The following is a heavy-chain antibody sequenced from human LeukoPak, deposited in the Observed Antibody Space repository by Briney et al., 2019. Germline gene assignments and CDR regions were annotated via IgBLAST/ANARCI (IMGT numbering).Heavy chain of an antibody. CDR1: GYTFTSYD. CDR3: ARGRFLEWLFKAPLGN. J-gene: IGHJ4*02. CDR2: MNPNSGNT. D-gene: IGHD3-3*01. Sequence: ASVKVSCKASGYTFTSYDINWARQATGQGLEWMGWMNPNSGNTGYAQKFQGRVTITRNTSISTAYMELSSLRSEDTAVYYCARGRFLEWLFKAPLGNWGQGTLVTVSS. V-gene: IGHV1-8*03.